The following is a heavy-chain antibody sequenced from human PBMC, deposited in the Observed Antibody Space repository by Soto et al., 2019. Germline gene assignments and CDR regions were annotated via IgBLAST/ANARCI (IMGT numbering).Heavy chain of an antibody. V-gene: IGHV4-59*12. CDR1: GGSITSYY. CDR3: AGAVRWLQWDY. J-gene: IGHJ4*02. CDR2: INYSGST. Sequence: QVQLQESGPGLVKPSETLSLTCTVSGGSITSYYWSWIRQPPGKALEWIGYINYSGSTNYNPSLKSXXTXSXVTSKNQFSLMLRSVIAADTAVYYCAGAVRWLQWDYWGQGTLLTVSS. D-gene: IGHD5-12*01.